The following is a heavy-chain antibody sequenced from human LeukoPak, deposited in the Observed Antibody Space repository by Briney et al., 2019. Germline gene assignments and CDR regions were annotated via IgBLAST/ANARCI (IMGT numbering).Heavy chain of an antibody. Sequence: QAGGSLRLSCAASGFTFSSHALSWVRQAPGKGLEWISAISGSGGNTYYTDSVKGRFTISRDNSKSTLHLQMNSLIAEDTAIYSCAKELVGSSTVDYWGQGTLVTVSS. V-gene: IGHV3-23*01. CDR2: ISGSGGNT. CDR1: GFTFSSHA. J-gene: IGHJ4*02. CDR3: AKELVGSSTVDY. D-gene: IGHD6-6*01.